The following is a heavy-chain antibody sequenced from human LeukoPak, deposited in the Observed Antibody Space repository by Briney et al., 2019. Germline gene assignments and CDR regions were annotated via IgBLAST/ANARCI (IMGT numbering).Heavy chain of an antibody. V-gene: IGHV6-1*01. Sequence: SQTLSLTCAISGDSVSSNSAAWNWIRQSPSRGLEWLGRTYYRSKWYNNYAVSVKGRITINPDTSKNQFSLKLSSVTAADTVVYYCASSDPLPGGMDVWGQGTTVTVSS. CDR1: GDSVSSNSAA. CDR3: ASSDPLPGGMDV. J-gene: IGHJ6*02. CDR2: TYYRSKWYN.